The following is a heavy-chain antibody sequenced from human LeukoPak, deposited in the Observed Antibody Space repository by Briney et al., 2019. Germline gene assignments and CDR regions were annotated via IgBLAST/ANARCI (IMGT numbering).Heavy chain of an antibody. D-gene: IGHD3-16*02. V-gene: IGHV4-61*02. J-gene: IGHJ4*02. CDR2: ICTSGST. Sequence: SQTLSLTCTVSGGSISSGSYYWRWIRQPAGKGLEGIGRICTSGSTNYNPSLKSRVTISVDTSKNQFSLKLSSVTAADTAVYYCAREGLDYVWGSYRSSYVDYWGQGTLVTVSS. CDR3: AREGLDYVWGSYRSSYVDY. CDR1: GGSISSGSYY.